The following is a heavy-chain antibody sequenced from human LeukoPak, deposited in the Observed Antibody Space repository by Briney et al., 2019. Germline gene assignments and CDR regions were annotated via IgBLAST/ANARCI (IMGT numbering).Heavy chain of an antibody. J-gene: IGHJ4*02. CDR2: ISGSGGST. CDR1: GFTFNTYA. V-gene: IGHV3-23*01. D-gene: IGHD2-15*01. CDR3: AKSLGYCSGGGCYAFDY. Sequence: GGSLRLSCAASGFTFNTYAMSWVRQAPGKGLEWVSVISGSGGSTDYADSVKGRFTISRDNSKNTLYLQMNSLRADDTAVYYCAKSLGYCSGGGCYAFDYWGQGTLVTVSS.